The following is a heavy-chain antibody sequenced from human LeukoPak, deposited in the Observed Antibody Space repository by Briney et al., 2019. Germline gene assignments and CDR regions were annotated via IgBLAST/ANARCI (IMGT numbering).Heavy chain of an antibody. V-gene: IGHV4-34*01. CDR1: GGSFSGYY. CDR3: ARSRDGSGWYRGGLEFDY. CDR2: INHSGST. D-gene: IGHD6-19*01. Sequence: SETLSLTCAVYGGSFSGYYWSWIRQPPGKGLEWIGEINHSGSTNYNPSLKSRVTISVDTSKNQFSLKLSSVTAADTAVYYCARSRDGSGWYRGGLEFDYWGQGTLVTVSS. J-gene: IGHJ4*02.